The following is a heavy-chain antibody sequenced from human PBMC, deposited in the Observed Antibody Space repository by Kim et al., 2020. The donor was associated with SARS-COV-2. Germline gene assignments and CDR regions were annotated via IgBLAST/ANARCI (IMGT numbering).Heavy chain of an antibody. J-gene: IGHJ4*02. CDR3: AKDQGGTYPYYFDF. D-gene: IGHD1-26*01. Sequence: ADSVKGRFTISRDNSKNTLYLQMSSLRAEDTALYYCAKDQGGTYPYYFDFWGQGTLITVSS. V-gene: IGHV3-23*01.